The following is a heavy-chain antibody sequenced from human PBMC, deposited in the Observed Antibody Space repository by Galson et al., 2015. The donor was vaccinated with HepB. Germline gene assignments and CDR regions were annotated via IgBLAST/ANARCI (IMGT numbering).Heavy chain of an antibody. Sequence: SLRLSCAAFGFTVSSNYMSWVRQAPGKGLEWVSVIYSGGSTYYADSVKGRFTISRHNSKNTLYLQMNSLRAEDTAVYYCARVGWGSKGAFDIWGQGTMVTVSS. CDR1: GFTVSSNY. CDR2: IYSGGST. J-gene: IGHJ3*02. V-gene: IGHV3-53*04. CDR3: ARVGWGSKGAFDI. D-gene: IGHD7-27*01.